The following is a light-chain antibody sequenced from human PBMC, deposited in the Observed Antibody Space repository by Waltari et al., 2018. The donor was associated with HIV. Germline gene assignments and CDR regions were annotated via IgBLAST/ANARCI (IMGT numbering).Light chain of an antibody. J-gene: IGKJ2*01. V-gene: IGKV3-15*01. CDR1: QTVIRN. CDR3: QRYKFWAPDT. CDR2: GAS. Sequence: VMTQSPATLSVSPGASATLSCRASQTVIRNLSWYQKKAGQAPRLLVYGASTRAAGIPARFTGSGSGTEFTLTICSLASESFAVYYCQRYKFWAPDTLGQGTKVEIK.